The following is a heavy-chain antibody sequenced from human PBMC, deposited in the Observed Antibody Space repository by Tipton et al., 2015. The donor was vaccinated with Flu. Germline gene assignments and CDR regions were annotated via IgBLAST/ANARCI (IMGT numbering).Heavy chain of an antibody. J-gene: IGHJ6*02. CDR2: ISYDGSNE. Sequence: SGFTFSSYGMHWVRQAPGKGLEWVAVISYDGSNEYYADSVKGRFTISRDNSKNTLYLQMNSLRAEDTAVYYCAKVGPSTRYHFYYGMDVWGQGTTVTVSS. D-gene: IGHD1-26*01. CDR3: AKVGPSTRYHFYYGMDV. V-gene: IGHV3-30*18. CDR1: GFTFSSYG.